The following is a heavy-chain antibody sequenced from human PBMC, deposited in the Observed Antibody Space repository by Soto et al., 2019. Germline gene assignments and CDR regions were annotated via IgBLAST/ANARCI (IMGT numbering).Heavy chain of an antibody. J-gene: IGHJ4*02. CDR3: ATALGSGRLPGY. CDR1: GYTLTELS. Sequence: ASVKVSCKVSGYTLTELSMHWVRQAPGKGLEWMGGFDPEDGETIYAQKFQGRVTMTEDTSTDTAYMELSSLRSEDTAVYYCATALGSGRLPGYWGQGTLVTVSS. CDR2: FDPEDGET. V-gene: IGHV1-24*01. D-gene: IGHD3-10*01.